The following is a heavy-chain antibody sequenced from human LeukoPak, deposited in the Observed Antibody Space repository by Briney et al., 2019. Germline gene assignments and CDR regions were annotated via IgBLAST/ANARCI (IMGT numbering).Heavy chain of an antibody. CDR2: INPSGGST. Sequence: GASVKVSCKASGYTFTSYYMHWVRQAPGQGLEWMGIINPSGGSTSYAQKFQGRVTMTRDTSTSTVYMELSSLRSEDTAVNYCARGVRYCSGGSCYYFDYWGQGTLVTVSS. V-gene: IGHV1-46*01. J-gene: IGHJ4*02. CDR1: GYTFTSYY. CDR3: ARGVRYCSGGSCYYFDY. D-gene: IGHD2-15*01.